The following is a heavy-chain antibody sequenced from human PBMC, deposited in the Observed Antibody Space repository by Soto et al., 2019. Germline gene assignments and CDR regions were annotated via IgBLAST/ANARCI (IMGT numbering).Heavy chain of an antibody. CDR3: ARVERGTATTVVDAFDI. J-gene: IGHJ3*02. Sequence: QVQLQQWGAGLLKPSETLSLTCAVYGGFVSSGSYYWIWIRQPPGKGLEWIGEMIHSGGTRFNPSLKSRVTISVDTHKNQFSRKMSSVTAEDTALYYCARVERGTATTVVDAFDIWGPGTMVTVSS. CDR2: MIHSGGT. V-gene: IGHV4-34*12. D-gene: IGHD1-1*01. CDR1: GGFVSSGSYY.